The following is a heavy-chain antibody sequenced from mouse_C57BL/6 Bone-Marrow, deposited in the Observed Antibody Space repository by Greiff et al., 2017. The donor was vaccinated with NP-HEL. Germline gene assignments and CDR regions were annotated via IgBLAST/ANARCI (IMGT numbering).Heavy chain of an antibody. CDR1: GYTFTDYY. CDR2: INPNNGGT. V-gene: IGHV1-26*01. J-gene: IGHJ1*03. Sequence: EVQLQQSGPELVKPGASVKISCKASGYTFTDYYMNWVKQSHGKSLEWIGDINPNNGGTSYNQKVKGKATLTVDKSSSTAYMELRSLTSEDSAVYYCARSTVVAKGYWYFDVWGTGTTVTVSS. CDR3: ARSTVVAKGYWYFDV. D-gene: IGHD1-1*01.